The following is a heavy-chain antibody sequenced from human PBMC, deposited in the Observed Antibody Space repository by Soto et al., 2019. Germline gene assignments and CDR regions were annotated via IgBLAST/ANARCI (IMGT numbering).Heavy chain of an antibody. CDR3: ARDPDCSSTSCMKNRSYYFDY. J-gene: IGHJ4*02. V-gene: IGHV4-59*12. Sequence: SETLSLTCTVSGGSISSYYWSWIRQPPGKGLEWIGYIYYSGSTNYNPSLKSRVTISVDTSKNQFSLKLSSATAADTAVYYCARDPDCSSTSCMKNRSYYFDYWGQGTLVTVPS. CDR2: IYYSGST. CDR1: GGSISSYY. D-gene: IGHD2-2*01.